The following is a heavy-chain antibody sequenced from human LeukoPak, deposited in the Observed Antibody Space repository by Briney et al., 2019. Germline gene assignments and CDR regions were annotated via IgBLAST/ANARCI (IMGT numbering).Heavy chain of an antibody. CDR2: ISHSGST. J-gene: IGHJ3*02. CDR1: GGTFSGYY. CDR3: ARGRARRYEKRLSRAFDI. D-gene: IGHD3-16*02. V-gene: IGHV4-34*01. Sequence: PSETLSLTCAVYGGTFSGYYWSLIRQPPGKGLEWIGEISHSGSTNYNTSLKSRVPISVDTSKTQFSLKLSSVSAADTAVYYCARGRARRYEKRLSRAFDIWGQGTMVTVSS.